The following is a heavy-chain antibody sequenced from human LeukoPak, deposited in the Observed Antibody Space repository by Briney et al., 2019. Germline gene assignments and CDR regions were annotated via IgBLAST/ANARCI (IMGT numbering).Heavy chain of an antibody. D-gene: IGHD2-2*01. Sequence: GGSLRLSCATSGFTFRNYGIHWVRRAPGKGLEWVAVISYDGSIENYQDSVKGRFTISRDNAKNSLYLQMNSLRAEDTALYYCAKDLSVVPAAGAFDYWGQGTLVTVSS. CDR3: AKDLSVVPAAGAFDY. J-gene: IGHJ4*02. CDR2: ISYDGSIE. V-gene: IGHV3-30*18. CDR1: GFTFRNYG.